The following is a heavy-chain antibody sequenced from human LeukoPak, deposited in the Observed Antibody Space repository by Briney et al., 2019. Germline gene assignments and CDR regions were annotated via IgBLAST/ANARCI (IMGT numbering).Heavy chain of an antibody. D-gene: IGHD3-3*01. CDR3: ARGGAGSTYYDFWSGTAMYNWFDP. Sequence: PSETLSLTCTVSGGSISSYYWSWIRQPAGKGLEWVGRIYTSGSTNYNPSLKSRVTMSVDTSKSQFSLKLSSVTAADTAVYYCARGGAGSTYYDFWSGTAMYNWFDPWGQGTLVTVSS. CDR2: IYTSGST. CDR1: GGSISSYY. V-gene: IGHV4-4*07. J-gene: IGHJ5*02.